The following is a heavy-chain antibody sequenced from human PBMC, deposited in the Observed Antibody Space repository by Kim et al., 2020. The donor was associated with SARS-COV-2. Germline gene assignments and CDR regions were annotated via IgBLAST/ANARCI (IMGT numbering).Heavy chain of an antibody. Sequence: ASVKVSCKASGYTFTSYAMHWVRQAPGQRLEWMGWINAGHGNTKYSQKFQGRVTITRDTSASTAYMELSSLRSEDTAVYYCARRTVVGYYYYGMDVWGQGTTVTVSS. CDR1: GYTFTSYA. CDR3: ARRTVVGYYYYGMDV. D-gene: IGHD2-15*01. J-gene: IGHJ6*02. CDR2: INAGHGNT. V-gene: IGHV1-3*01.